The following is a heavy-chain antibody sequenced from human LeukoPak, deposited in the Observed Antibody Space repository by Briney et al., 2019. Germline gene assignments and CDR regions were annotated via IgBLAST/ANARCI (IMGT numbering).Heavy chain of an antibody. CDR3: ARSKVTYYYDAGGYYYFDY. CDR1: GGSFSGYY. Sequence: SETLSLTCAVYGGSFSGYYWSWIRQPPGKGLEWIGEINHSGSTNYNPSLKSRVTISVDTSNKQFSLKLRSVTAADTAVYYCARSKVTYYYDAGGYYYFDYWGQGALVTVSS. J-gene: IGHJ4*02. CDR2: INHSGST. V-gene: IGHV4-34*01. D-gene: IGHD3-22*01.